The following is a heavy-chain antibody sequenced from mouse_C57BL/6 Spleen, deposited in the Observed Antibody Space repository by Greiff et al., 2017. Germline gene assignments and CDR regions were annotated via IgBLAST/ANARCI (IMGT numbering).Heavy chain of an antibody. J-gene: IGHJ4*01. CDR2: INPSSGFT. Sequence: VQLQQSGAELAKPGASVKLSCKASGYTFTSYWMPWVKLRPGPGLEWIVYINPSSGFTKYNQKFKDKATLTVDNSSSPAYMLLSSHTYVDSAVYYGTREGGRAGSLYDYDEGDSMDYGRQGTSVTVSS. CDR3: TREGGRAGSLYDYDEGDSMDY. D-gene: IGHD2-4*01. V-gene: IGHV1-7*01. CDR1: GYTFTSYW.